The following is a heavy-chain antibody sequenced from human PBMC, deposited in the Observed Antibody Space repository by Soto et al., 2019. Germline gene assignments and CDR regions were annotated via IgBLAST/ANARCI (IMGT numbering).Heavy chain of an antibody. Sequence: GGSLRLSCVASRFTFRSYAMSWVRQAPGKGLEWVSGINPSGGSTFYADSVRGRFTISRDNAKNTLFLQMNSLRVEDTAKYYCVKEWTPRRAFDYWGQGTPVTVSS. CDR1: RFTFRSYA. CDR2: INPSGGST. V-gene: IGHV3-23*01. D-gene: IGHD5-12*01. J-gene: IGHJ4*02. CDR3: VKEWTPRRAFDY.